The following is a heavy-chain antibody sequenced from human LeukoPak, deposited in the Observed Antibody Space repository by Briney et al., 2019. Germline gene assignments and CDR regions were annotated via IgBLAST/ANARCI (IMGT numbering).Heavy chain of an antibody. CDR1: GFTFSTYS. J-gene: IGHJ4*02. Sequence: GGSLRLSCAASGFTFSTYSMHWVRQAPGKGLEWVAVISYDGSNKYYADSVKGRFTISRDNSKNTLYLQMNSLRAEDTAVYYCARVGRSGSYFDYWGQGTLVTVSS. CDR2: ISYDGSNK. CDR3: ARVGRSGSYFDY. V-gene: IGHV3-30*04. D-gene: IGHD1-26*01.